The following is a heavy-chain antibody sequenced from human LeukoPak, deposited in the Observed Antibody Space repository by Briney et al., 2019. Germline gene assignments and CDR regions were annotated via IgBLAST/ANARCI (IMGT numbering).Heavy chain of an antibody. V-gene: IGHV4-59*01. J-gene: IGHJ4*02. D-gene: IGHD7-27*01. CDR3: ARGRWGFGY. CDR1: GGSISRYY. Sequence: SETLSLTCAVSGGSISRYYWSWIRQPPGKGLEWIGYIYYSGSTNYNPSLKSRVTISVDTSKNQFSLKLSSVTAADTAVYYCARGRWGFGYWGQGTLVTVSS. CDR2: IYYSGST.